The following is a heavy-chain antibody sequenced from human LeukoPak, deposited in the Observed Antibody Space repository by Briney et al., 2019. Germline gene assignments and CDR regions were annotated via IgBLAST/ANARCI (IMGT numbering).Heavy chain of an antibody. D-gene: IGHD5-12*01. Sequence: PGGSLRLSCAASGFTSSSYAMHWVRQAPGEGLEWVAVISYDGSNKYYADSVKGRFTISRDNSKNTLYLQMNSLRAEDTAVYYCAKDFASGYDYVSFDIWGQGTMVTVSS. J-gene: IGHJ3*02. CDR1: GFTSSSYA. CDR2: ISYDGSNK. V-gene: IGHV3-30-3*01. CDR3: AKDFASGYDYVSFDI.